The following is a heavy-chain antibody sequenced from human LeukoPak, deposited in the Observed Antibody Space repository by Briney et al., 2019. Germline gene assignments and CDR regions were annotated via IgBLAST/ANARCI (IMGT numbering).Heavy chain of an antibody. D-gene: IGHD2-15*01. J-gene: IGHJ4*02. CDR1: GGSFSGYY. CDR2: INHSGST. V-gene: IGHV4-34*01. CDR3: ARDLVDCSGGSCYSFFDY. Sequence: SETLSLTCAVYGGSFSGYYWSWIRQPPGKGLEWIGEINHSGSTNYNPSLKSRVTISVDTSKNQFSLKLSSVTAADTAVYYCARDLVDCSGGSCYSFFDYWGQGTLVTVSS.